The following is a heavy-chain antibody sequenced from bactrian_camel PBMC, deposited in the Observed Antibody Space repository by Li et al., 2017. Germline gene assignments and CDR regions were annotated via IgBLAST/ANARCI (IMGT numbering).Heavy chain of an antibody. CDR3: AGGSWTFGY. V-gene: IGHV3S53*01. D-gene: IGHD2*01. Sequence: HVQLVESGGGSVQAGGSLRLSCVASTNIPQYYMGWFRQATGKGREGLATIFEDGTTTVADSVKDRFTISRDNAKNTLYLQLNGLKTEDTAVYYCAGGSWTFGYWGQGTQVTVS. CDR1: TNIPQYY. J-gene: IGHJ6*01. CDR2: IFEDGTT.